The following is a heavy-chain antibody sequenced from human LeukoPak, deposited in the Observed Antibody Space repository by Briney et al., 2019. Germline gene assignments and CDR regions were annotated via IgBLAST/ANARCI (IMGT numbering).Heavy chain of an antibody. CDR3: ARDYDWAFDF. CDR2: INHNGEAI. V-gene: IGHV3-48*02. CDR1: GFPFSSHV. J-gene: IGHJ4*02. Sequence: SGGSLRLSCAASGFPFSSHVLSWVRQAPGKGLEWIAYINHNGEAIYYPDFVKGRLIISRDNAKNSLFLQMNDLRDEDTAVYYGARDYDWAFDFRGQGTRVTVSS. D-gene: IGHD3-9*01.